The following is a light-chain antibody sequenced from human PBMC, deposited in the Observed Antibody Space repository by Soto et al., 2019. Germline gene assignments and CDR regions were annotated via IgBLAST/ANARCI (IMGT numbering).Light chain of an antibody. CDR2: KVS. J-gene: IGKJ4*01. CDR3: MQGTHWPLT. Sequence: DIVMTQSPRSLPVTRGQPASISCRSSQSLVYSDGNTYLNWFQQRPGQSPRHLIYKVSNRDSGVPDRFSGTGSGTDFTLKISRVEAEDVGLYYCMQGTHWPLTFGGGTKVEIK. CDR1: QSLVYSDGNTY. V-gene: IGKV2-30*01.